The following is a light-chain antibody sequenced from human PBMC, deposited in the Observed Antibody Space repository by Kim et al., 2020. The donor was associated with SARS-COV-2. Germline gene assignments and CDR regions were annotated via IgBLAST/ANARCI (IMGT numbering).Light chain of an antibody. CDR2: DVS. CDR3: SSHTTSSTYV. J-gene: IGLJ1*01. Sequence: GQSITISCTGTSSDVGYYKSVSWYQQHTGKAPKLIIYDVSARASGVSNRFSGSQSGNTASLTISGLRAEDDADYYCSSHTTSSTYVFGSGTKVTVL. CDR1: SSDVGYYKS. V-gene: IGLV2-14*04.